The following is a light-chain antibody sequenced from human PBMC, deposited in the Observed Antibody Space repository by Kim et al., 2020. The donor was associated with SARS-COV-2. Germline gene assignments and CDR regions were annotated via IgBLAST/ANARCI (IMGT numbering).Light chain of an antibody. CDR3: QSSDRNSHWV. Sequence: KTVTIACTRSTGTIASNHVQWYQQRPGSAPITVIYEDDHRPSGVPDRFSGSIDSSSNSASLTISALQTEDEADYYCQSSDRNSHWVFGGGTQLTVL. V-gene: IGLV6-57*03. CDR2: EDD. CDR1: TGTIASNH. J-gene: IGLJ3*02.